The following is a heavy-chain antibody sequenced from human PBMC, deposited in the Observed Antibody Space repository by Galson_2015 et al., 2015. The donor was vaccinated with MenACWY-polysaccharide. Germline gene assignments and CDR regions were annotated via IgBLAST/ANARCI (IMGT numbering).Heavy chain of an antibody. CDR3: ARMHSGSSSDFDY. J-gene: IGHJ4*02. D-gene: IGHD6-6*01. Sequence: CAIFGDSVSSNSGSWHWVRQSPSRGLEWLGRTYYRSKWYSYYGASVKGRITINPDTSKNQFSLQLNSVTPEDTAVYYCARMHSGSSSDFDYWGQGTLVTVSS. CDR2: TYYRSKWYS. V-gene: IGHV6-1*01. CDR1: GDSVSSNSGS.